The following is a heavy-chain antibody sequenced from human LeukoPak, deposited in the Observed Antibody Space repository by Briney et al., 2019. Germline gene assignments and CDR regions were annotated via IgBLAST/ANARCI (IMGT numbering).Heavy chain of an antibody. CDR3: ASYCGGDCSDPYDAFDI. CDR2: IYYSGST. V-gene: IGHV4-59*08. D-gene: IGHD2-21*02. CDR1: GGSISSYY. J-gene: IGHJ3*02. Sequence: PSETLSLTCTVSGGSISSYYWSWIRQPPGKGLEWIGYIYYSGSTNYNPSLKSRVTISVDTSKNQFSLKLSSVTAADTAVYYCASYCGGDCSDPYDAFDIWGQGTMVTVSS.